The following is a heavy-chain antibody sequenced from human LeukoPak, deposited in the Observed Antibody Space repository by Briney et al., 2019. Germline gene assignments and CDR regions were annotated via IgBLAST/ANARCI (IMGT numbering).Heavy chain of an antibody. D-gene: IGHD2-21*01. Sequence: AGESLKIPCKGSGYRFTSSWIGWVRQMPGKGLEWMGIIYPGDSDTRYSPSFQGQVTISADRSISTAYLQWNSLKASDTAMYYCARVITAGDWRGFDYWGQGTLVTVSS. CDR2: IYPGDSDT. CDR3: ARVITAGDWRGFDY. J-gene: IGHJ4*02. V-gene: IGHV5-51*01. CDR1: GYRFTSSW.